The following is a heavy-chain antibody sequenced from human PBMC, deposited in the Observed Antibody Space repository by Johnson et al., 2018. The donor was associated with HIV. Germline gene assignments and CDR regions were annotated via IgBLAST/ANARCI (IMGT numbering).Heavy chain of an antibody. CDR3: ARGIAVSNWVDI. V-gene: IGHV3-30*04. D-gene: IGHD6-19*01. CDR2: ISYDGSNK. J-gene: IGHJ3*02. CDR1: GFTFSSYA. Sequence: QVQLVESGGGVVQPGRSLRLSCAASGFTFSSYAMHWVRQAPGKGLEWVAVISYDGSNKYSADSVKGRFTISRDNSENTLYLQMNSLRAEDTAVYYCARGIAVSNWVDIWGQGTMVTVSS.